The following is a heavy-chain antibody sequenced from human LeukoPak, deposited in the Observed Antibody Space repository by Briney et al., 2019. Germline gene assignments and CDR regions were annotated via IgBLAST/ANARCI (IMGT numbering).Heavy chain of an antibody. CDR2: ISYDGSNK. Sequence: GGSLRLSCAASGFTFSSYGMHRVRQAPGKGLEWVAVISYDGSNKYYADSVKGRFTISRDNSKNTLYLQMNSLRAEDTAVYYCAKRRRGIVVVITSPYFDYWGQGTLVTVSS. V-gene: IGHV3-30*18. CDR3: AKRRRGIVVVITSPYFDY. J-gene: IGHJ4*02. D-gene: IGHD3-22*01. CDR1: GFTFSSYG.